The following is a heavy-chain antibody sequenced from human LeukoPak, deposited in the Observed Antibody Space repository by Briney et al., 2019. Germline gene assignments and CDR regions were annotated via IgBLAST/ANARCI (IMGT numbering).Heavy chain of an antibody. J-gene: IGHJ4*02. D-gene: IGHD6-19*01. V-gene: IGHV3-30*04. CDR1: GFTFSTYA. CDR2: ISYDGSNK. CDR3: ASPKYTSGWYRNYFNY. Sequence: TGGSLRLSCAASGFTFSTYAIHGVRQAPGKAREWVAVISYDGSNKFYADSVKGRFTISRDNSKNTLYLQMNSLRAEDTAVYYCASPKYTSGWYRNYFNYWGQGTLVTVSS.